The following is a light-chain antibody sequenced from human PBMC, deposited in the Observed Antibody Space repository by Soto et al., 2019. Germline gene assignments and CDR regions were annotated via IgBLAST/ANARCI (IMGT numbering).Light chain of an antibody. CDR3: CSYAGGSSLI. CDR2: DVT. J-gene: IGLJ2*01. V-gene: IGLV2-11*01. Sequence: QSVLTQPRSVSGSPGQSVTISCTGTSSDVGGYNYVTWYQQHPVKAPKLMSYDVTKRPSGVPDCFSGSKSANAASLTISGLQAEDEDDYACCSYAGGSSLIFGGGTQVTVL. CDR1: SSDVGGYNY.